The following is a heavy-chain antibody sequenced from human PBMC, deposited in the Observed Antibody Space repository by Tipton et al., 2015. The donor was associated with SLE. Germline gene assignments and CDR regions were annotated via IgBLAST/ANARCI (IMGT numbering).Heavy chain of an antibody. CDR2: FYYGKST. CDR1: GGSISSSSFY. V-gene: IGHV4-39*01. D-gene: IGHD3-16*01. J-gene: IGHJ4*02. CDR3: ATQGYYDSSFDY. Sequence: TLSLTCTVSGGSISSSSFYWGWIRQPPGKGLEWIGSFYYGKSTFYNPSLESRVTISVDTSKNQFSLKLSSVTAADTAVYYCATQGYYDSSFDYWGQGTLVTVSS.